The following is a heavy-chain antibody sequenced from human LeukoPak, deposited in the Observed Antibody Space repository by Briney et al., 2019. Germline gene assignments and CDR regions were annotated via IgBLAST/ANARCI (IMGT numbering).Heavy chain of an antibody. J-gene: IGHJ4*02. Sequence: ASVKVSSKASGYTFTNYGISWVRQAPGQGLEWMGWISAYNGNTKHTQNFQDRVTMTTDTSTSTAYMELRSLRSDDTAVYYCARDPDYWGQGTMVTVSS. CDR1: GYTFTNYG. V-gene: IGHV1-18*01. CDR2: ISAYNGNT. CDR3: ARDPDY.